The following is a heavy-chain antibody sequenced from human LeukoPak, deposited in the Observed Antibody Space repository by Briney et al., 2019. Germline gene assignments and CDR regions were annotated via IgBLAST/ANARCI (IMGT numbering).Heavy chain of an antibody. CDR1: GGSISSYY. CDR3: ARTPGIAVAGIHYYYYMDV. V-gene: IGHV4-59*01. J-gene: IGHJ6*03. CDR2: IYYSGST. Sequence: SETLSLTCTVSGGSISSYYWSWIRQPPGKGREWIGYIYYSGSTDYNPSLKSRVTISVDTSKNQFSLKLSSVTAADTAVYYCARTPGIAVAGIHYYYYMDVWGKGTTVTISS. D-gene: IGHD6-19*01.